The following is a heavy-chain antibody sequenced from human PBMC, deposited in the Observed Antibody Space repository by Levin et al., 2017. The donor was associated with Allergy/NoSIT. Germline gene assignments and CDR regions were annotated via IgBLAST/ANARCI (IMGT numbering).Heavy chain of an antibody. J-gene: IGHJ1*01. CDR3: ARSRGYYYDSSGYYPLGYFQH. D-gene: IGHD3-22*01. Sequence: SQTLSLTCTVSGGSISSGGYYWSWIRQHPGKGLEWIGYIYYSGSTYYNPSLKSRVTISVDTSKNQFSLKLSSVTAADTAVYYCARSRGYYYDSSGYYPLGYFQHWGQGTLVTVSS. CDR2: IYYSGST. CDR1: GGSISSGGYY. V-gene: IGHV4-31*03.